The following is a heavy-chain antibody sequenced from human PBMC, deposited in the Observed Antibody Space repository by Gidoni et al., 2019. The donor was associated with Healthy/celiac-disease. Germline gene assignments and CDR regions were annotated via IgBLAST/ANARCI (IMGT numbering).Heavy chain of an antibody. J-gene: IGHJ6*02. CDR1: GFTFCSYA. V-gene: IGHV3-23*01. CDR3: AKVSSSWYGDYYYYYGMDV. Sequence: EVQLLESGGGLVQPGGSLIPSWAASGFTFCSYALGWVRQAPGKGLYGVSAISGSGGSTYYADSVKGRFTISRDNSKNTLYLQMNSLRAEDTAVYYCAKVSSSWYGDYYYYYGMDVWGQGTTVTVSS. CDR2: ISGSGGST. D-gene: IGHD6-13*01.